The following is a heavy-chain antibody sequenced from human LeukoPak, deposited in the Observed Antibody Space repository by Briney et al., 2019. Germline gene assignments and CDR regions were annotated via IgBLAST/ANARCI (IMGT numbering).Heavy chain of an antibody. CDR1: GCTFTSYY. J-gene: IGHJ4*02. CDR3: ARGHPSATGYSSGWYFHY. V-gene: IGHV1-46*01. Sequence: ASVKVSCKASGCTFTSYYIHWVRQAPGQGLEWMGIINPSADSTNYAQKFQGRVTMTRDMSTSTVYMDLSSLTSEDTAVYYCARGHPSATGYSSGWYFHYWGQGTLVTVSS. CDR2: INPSADST. D-gene: IGHD6-19*01.